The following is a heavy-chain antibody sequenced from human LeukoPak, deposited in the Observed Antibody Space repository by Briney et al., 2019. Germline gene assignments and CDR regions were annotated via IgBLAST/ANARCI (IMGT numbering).Heavy chain of an antibody. CDR1: GFTFSRYA. CDR2: IRYDGINK. V-gene: IGHV3-30*02. CDR3: ARHGIGGSGSYYNLPKGGYYYYYMDV. Sequence: GGSLRLSCAASGFTFSRYAMHWVRQAPGKGLEWVTFIRYDGINKYYADSVKGRFTISRDNSKNTLYLQMNSLRPEDTAVYYCARHGIGGSGSYYNLPKGGYYYYYMDVWGKGTTVTISS. J-gene: IGHJ6*03. D-gene: IGHD3-10*01.